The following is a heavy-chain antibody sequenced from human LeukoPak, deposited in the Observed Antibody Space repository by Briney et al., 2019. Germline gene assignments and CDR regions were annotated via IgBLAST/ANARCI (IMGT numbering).Heavy chain of an antibody. D-gene: IGHD3-22*01. CDR3: ARVGYYDSSGYYFDAFDI. J-gene: IGHJ3*02. Sequence: PSETLSLTCTVSGGSISRYYWSWIRQPPGKGLEWIGYIYNTGSSNYNPSLKSRVTILVDTSKNQFSLKLSSVTAADTAVYYCARVGYYDSSGYYFDAFDIWGQGTMVTVSS. V-gene: IGHV4-59*12. CDR1: GGSISRYY. CDR2: IYNTGSS.